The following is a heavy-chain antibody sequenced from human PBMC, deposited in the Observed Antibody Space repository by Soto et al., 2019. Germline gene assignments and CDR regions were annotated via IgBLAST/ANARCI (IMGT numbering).Heavy chain of an antibody. V-gene: IGHV2-5*02. Sequence: QITLKESGPTLVKPTQTLTLTCTFSGFALSTDAVGVGWIRQPPGKALEWLALIYWDDDKRYSPSLKTRLTITKDTSKNQVFLTVTNIDPVDTATYFCARHHYYFDYWGQGALVTVSS. CDR2: IYWDDDK. CDR3: ARHHYYFDY. CDR1: GFALSTDAVG. J-gene: IGHJ4*02.